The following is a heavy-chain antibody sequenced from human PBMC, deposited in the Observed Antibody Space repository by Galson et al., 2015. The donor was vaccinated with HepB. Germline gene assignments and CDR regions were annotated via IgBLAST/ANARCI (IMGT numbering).Heavy chain of an antibody. CDR2: ISSNGGST. V-gene: IGHV3-64D*06. D-gene: IGHD5-12*01. CDR1: GFTFSSYA. CDR3: VKGGWLRYSDMYLRY. J-gene: IGHJ4*02. Sequence: SLRLSCAASGFTFSSYAMHWVRQAPGKGLEYVSAISSNGGSTYYADSVKGRFTISRDNSKNTLYLQMSSLRAEDTAVYYCVKGGWLRYSDMYLRYWGQGTLVTVSS.